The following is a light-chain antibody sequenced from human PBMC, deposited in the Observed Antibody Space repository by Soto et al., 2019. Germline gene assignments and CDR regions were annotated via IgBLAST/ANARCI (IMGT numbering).Light chain of an antibody. V-gene: IGKV1-5*03. CDR3: QPYNSYWT. Sequence: DIQVAHYPSDLSGSGRDIGTSRCRASQSISSWLAWYQQKPGKAPKLLIYKASSLESGVPSRFSGSGSGTEFTLTINSLQPDDFATYYCQPYNSYWTFGQGTKVDIK. CDR1: QSISSW. J-gene: IGKJ1*01. CDR2: KAS.